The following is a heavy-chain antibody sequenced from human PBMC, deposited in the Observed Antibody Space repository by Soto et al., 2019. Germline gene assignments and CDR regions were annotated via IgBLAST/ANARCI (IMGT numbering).Heavy chain of an antibody. V-gene: IGHV4-39*01. Sequence: QLQLQESGPGLVKPSETLSLTCTVSGGSISSSSYYWGWIRQPPGKGLEWIGSIYYSGSTYYNPSLKSRVTISVDTSKNQFSLKLSSVTVADTAVYYCARRYSGYEEFFDYWGQGTLVTVSS. CDR3: ARRYSGYEEFFDY. D-gene: IGHD5-12*01. CDR1: GGSISSSSYY. J-gene: IGHJ4*02. CDR2: IYYSGST.